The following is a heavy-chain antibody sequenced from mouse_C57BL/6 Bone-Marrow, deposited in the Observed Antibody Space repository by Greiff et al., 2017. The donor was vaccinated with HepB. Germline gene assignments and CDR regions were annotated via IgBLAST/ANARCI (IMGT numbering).Heavy chain of an antibody. CDR1: GFSLTSYG. V-gene: IGHV2-2*01. CDR3: ARNGDYAGSAMDY. CDR2: IWSGGST. Sequence: VKLMESGPGLVQPSQSLSITCTVSGFSLTSYGVHWVRQSPGKGLEWLGVIWSGGSTDYNAAFISRLSISKDNSKSQVFFKMNSLQADDTAIYYCARNGDYAGSAMDYWGQGTSVTVSS. D-gene: IGHD2-4*01. J-gene: IGHJ4*01.